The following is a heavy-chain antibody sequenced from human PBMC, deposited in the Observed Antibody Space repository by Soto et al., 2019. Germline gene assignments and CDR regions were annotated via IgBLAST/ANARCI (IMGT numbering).Heavy chain of an antibody. Sequence: EVHLLESGGDLVQPGGSLRLSCAASGFSFTAYIMSWFRQAPGQGLEWVSAISVSGDKTYYADSVKGRFTISRDDAKNTLYLQLNSRRVGDTSIYYCAKGGWLDDCGQGTLVTVSS. CDR3: AKGGWLDD. D-gene: IGHD5-12*01. V-gene: IGHV3-23*01. J-gene: IGHJ4*02. CDR1: GFSFTAYI. CDR2: ISVSGDKT.